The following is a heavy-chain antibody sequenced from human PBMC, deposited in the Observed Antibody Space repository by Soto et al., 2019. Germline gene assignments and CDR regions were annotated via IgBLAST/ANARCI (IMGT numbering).Heavy chain of an antibody. CDR1: GGTFSSYA. CDR3: ARDRIARIKYYYGMDV. CDR2: IIPIFGTE. V-gene: IGHV1-69*01. J-gene: IGHJ6*04. D-gene: IGHD6-13*01. Sequence: QVQLVQSGAEEKKPGSSVRVSCKASGGTFSSYAISWVRQAPGQGLEWMGGIIPIFGTENYAQKFQGGVTITADESTSTAYMELSSLRSEDSAVYYCARDRIARIKYYYGMDVWGKGTTVTVSS.